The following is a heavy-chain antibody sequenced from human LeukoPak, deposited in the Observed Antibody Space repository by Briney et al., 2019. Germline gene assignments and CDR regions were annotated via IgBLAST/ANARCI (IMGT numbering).Heavy chain of an antibody. V-gene: IGHV4-30-2*01. Sequence: PSQTLSLTCTVSGGSISSGGYYWSWIRQPPGKGLEWIGYIYHSGSTYYNPSLKSRVTISVDRSKNQFSLKRSSVTAADTAVYCCARGSRDSYTSLFDYWGQGTLVTVSS. CDR2: IYHSGST. CDR1: GGSISSGGYY. D-gene: IGHD5-24*01. CDR3: ARGSRDSYTSLFDY. J-gene: IGHJ4*02.